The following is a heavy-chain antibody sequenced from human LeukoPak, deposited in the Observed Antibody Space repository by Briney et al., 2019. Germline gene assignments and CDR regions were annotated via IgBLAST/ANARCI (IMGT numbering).Heavy chain of an antibody. Sequence: PGGSLRLSYAASGFTFDDYGMSWVRQAPGKGLEWVSGINWNGGSTGYADSVKGRFTISRDNAKNSLYLQMNSLRAEDTALYYCARVSSYYDSSGYYCSAFDIWGQGTMVTVSS. CDR1: GFTFDDYG. J-gene: IGHJ3*02. D-gene: IGHD3-22*01. CDR3: ARVSSYYDSSGYYCSAFDI. V-gene: IGHV3-20*03. CDR2: INWNGGST.